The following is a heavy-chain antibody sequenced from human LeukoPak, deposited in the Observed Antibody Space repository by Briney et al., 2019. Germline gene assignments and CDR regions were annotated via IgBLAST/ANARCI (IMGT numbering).Heavy chain of an antibody. Sequence: SGGSLRLSCAASGFTFSDYYMSCLRQAPGKGLEWVLYISSSGSTIYYADSEKARFTICRHKAKNSLYLQMNSLRTEDTAVYYCARDAVTMVRGVNYWGQGALVTVSS. CDR1: GFTFSDYY. CDR2: ISSSGSTI. CDR3: ARDAVTMVRGVNY. J-gene: IGHJ4*02. D-gene: IGHD3-10*01. V-gene: IGHV3-11*01.